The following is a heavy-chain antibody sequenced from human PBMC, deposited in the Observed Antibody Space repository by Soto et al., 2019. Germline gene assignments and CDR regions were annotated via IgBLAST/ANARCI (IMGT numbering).Heavy chain of an antibody. D-gene: IGHD5-12*01. Sequence: TSETLSLTCTVSGGSIRDYYWSWIRQPAGKGLEWIGRIYDTGSVNYNPSLKSRVTMSVDTSQNQLSLKMSPVTAADTAVYYCERVQRYSGSYRWFDPWGQGTLVTVSS. CDR1: GGSIRDYY. CDR3: ERVQRYSGSYRWFDP. J-gene: IGHJ5*02. V-gene: IGHV4-4*07. CDR2: IYDTGSV.